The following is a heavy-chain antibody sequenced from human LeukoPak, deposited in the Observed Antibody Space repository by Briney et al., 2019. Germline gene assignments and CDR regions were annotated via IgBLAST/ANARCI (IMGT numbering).Heavy chain of an antibody. CDR1: GYSFTSYW. D-gene: IGHD5-18*01. J-gene: IGHJ3*02. CDR3: ARRDTAMPTDAFDI. V-gene: IGHV5-10-1*01. CDR2: IDPSDSYT. Sequence: GESLKISCKGSGYSFTSYWISWVRQMPGKGLEWMGRIDPSDSYTNYSPSFQGHVTISADKSISTAYLQWSSLKALDTAMYYCARRDTAMPTDAFDIWGQGTMVTVSS.